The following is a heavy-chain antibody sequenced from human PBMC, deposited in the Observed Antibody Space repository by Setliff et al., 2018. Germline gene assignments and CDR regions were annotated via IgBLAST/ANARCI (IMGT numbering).Heavy chain of an antibody. Sequence: LSLTCAVYGGSFSGYYWSWIRQPPGKGLEWIGEINHSGSTNYNPSLKGRVTISVDTSKNQFSLKLSSVTAADTAVYYCARGGRISYRPSSSWYILDYWGQGTLVTVSS. V-gene: IGHV4-34*01. CDR1: GGSFSGYY. CDR2: INHSGST. J-gene: IGHJ4*02. CDR3: ARGGRISYRPSSSWYILDY. D-gene: IGHD6-13*01.